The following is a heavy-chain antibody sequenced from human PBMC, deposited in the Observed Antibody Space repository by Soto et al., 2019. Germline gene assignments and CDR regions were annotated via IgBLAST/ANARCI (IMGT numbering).Heavy chain of an antibody. CDR3: ARHMSPNIAVAGT. CDR2: ISGSGGST. Sequence: GSLRLSCAASGFTFSSYAMSWVRQAPGKGLEWVSAISGSGGSTYYADSVKGRFTISRDNSKNTLYLQMNSLRAEDTAVYYCARHMSPNIAVAGTWCQGTQVTVSS. D-gene: IGHD6-19*01. V-gene: IGHV3-23*01. J-gene: IGHJ4*02. CDR1: GFTFSSYA.